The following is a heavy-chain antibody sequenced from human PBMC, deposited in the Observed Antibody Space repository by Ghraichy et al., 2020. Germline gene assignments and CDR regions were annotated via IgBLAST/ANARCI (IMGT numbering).Heavy chain of an antibody. CDR1: GYTFTGYY. V-gene: IGHV1-2*02. CDR2: INPNSGAT. Sequence: ASVKVSCKASGYTFTGYYMHWVRQAPGQGLEWMGWINPNSGATNYTQKFQGRVTMTRDTSISAAYMELSRLRSDDTAMYYCARADYVDYVGFGLDYWGQGTLVTVSS. CDR3: ARADYVDYVGFGLDY. J-gene: IGHJ4*02. D-gene: IGHD4-17*01.